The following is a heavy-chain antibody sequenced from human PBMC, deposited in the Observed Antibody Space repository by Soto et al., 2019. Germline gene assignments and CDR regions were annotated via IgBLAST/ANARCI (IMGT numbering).Heavy chain of an antibody. D-gene: IGHD2-15*01. J-gene: IGHJ4*02. CDR1: VGSINGFS. CDR3: AKYRRTQAEGYTLDF. CDR2: VYYTGST. V-gene: IGHV4-59*01. Sequence: PSETLSLTSTASVGSINGFSWTWIRQPPGKGLEWIGYVYYTGSTTYNPSLESRVNMSVDRSTNQFALELSSVNAADTAIYYCAKYRRTQAEGYTLDFWGQGILVTVSS.